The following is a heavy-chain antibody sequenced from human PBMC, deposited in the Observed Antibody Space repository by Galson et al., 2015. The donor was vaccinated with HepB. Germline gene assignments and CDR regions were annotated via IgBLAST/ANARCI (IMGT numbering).Heavy chain of an antibody. J-gene: IGHJ3*01. V-gene: IGHV1-69*04. CDR2: IIPMLNIA. Sequence: SCKASGGTFGSDAISWVRQAPGQGLEWMGRIIPMLNIASYAQNFQGRVTITADKSTRAAYMELSSLRSDDTAVYYCARGRGVAYAFDVWGQGTMVTVSS. CDR1: GGTFGSDA. CDR3: ARGRGVAYAFDV. D-gene: IGHD2-8*01.